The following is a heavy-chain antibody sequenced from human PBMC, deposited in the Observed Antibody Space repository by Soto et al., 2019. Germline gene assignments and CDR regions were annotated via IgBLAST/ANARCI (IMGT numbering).Heavy chain of an antibody. CDR3: ATVDLMTVYGCIEV. CDR1: GDSIRSGNHY. J-gene: IGHJ6*04. CDR2: IYYSGST. D-gene: IGHD2-21*02. Sequence: PSETLSLTCTVSGDSIRSGNHYWSWIRQPPGNGLEWIGYIYYSGSTYYSPSLESRVTISLDTSKNQFSLKMNSVTAADTAVYYRATVDLMTVYGCIEVWDKGTRVTFSS. V-gene: IGHV4-30-4*01.